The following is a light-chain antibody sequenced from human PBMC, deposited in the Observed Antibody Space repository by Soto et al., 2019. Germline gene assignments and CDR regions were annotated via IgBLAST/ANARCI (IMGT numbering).Light chain of an antibody. J-gene: IGKJ2*01. CDR2: AAS. Sequence: DIPMTQSPSSLSASIGDRVTFICRASQSIDSYLNWYQQKPGKAPKLLIYAASSLQVGVPSRFSGSGSGTDFTLTISSLQPEDFATYYCQQSYNTPHTFAQGTRLDI. V-gene: IGKV1-39*01. CDR3: QQSYNTPHT. CDR1: QSIDSY.